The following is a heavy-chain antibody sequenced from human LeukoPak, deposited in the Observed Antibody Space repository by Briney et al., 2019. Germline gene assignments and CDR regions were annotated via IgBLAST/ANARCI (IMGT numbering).Heavy chain of an antibody. CDR1: GFTFSSYA. V-gene: IGHV3-23*01. CDR2: ISGSGGST. Sequence: GGSLRLSCAASGFTFSSYAMSWVRQAPGKGLEWVSAISGSGGSTYYADSVKGRFTISRDNSKNTLYLRMNSLRAEDTAVYYCAKGTYSGYDVDYWGQGTLVTVSS. CDR3: AKGTYSGYDVDY. D-gene: IGHD5-12*01. J-gene: IGHJ4*02.